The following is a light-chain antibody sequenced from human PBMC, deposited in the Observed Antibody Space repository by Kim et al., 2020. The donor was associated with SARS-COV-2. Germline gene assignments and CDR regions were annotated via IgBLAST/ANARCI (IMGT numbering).Light chain of an antibody. CDR1: MLGNKY. CDR2: QNT. V-gene: IGLV3-1*01. CDR3: QAWDSSTPDWV. Sequence: PGQAASISCSGDMLGNKYACWYQQKPGQSPVLVIYQNTKRPSGIPERFSGSNSGNTATLTISGTQAMDEADYYCQAWDSSTPDWVFGGGTQLTVL. J-gene: IGLJ3*02.